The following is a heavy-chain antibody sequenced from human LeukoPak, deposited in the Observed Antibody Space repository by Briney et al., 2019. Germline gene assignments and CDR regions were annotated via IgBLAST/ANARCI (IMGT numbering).Heavy chain of an antibody. Sequence: PGGSLRLFCAASGFTFSSYWMHWVRQAPGKGLVWVSRISSDGSSTSYADSVKGRFTISRDNAKNTLHLQMNSLRAEDTAVYYCARGGPYSASDYWGQGTLVTVSS. J-gene: IGHJ4*02. CDR1: GFTFSSYW. V-gene: IGHV3-74*01. D-gene: IGHD1-26*01. CDR3: ARGGPYSASDY. CDR2: ISSDGSST.